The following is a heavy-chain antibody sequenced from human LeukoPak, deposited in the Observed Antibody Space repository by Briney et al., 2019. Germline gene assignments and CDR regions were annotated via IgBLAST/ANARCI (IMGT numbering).Heavy chain of an antibody. Sequence: GGSLRLSCAASGFTFSSYGMHWFRQAPGKGLEWVAFIRFDGSAKNYADSVKGRFTISRDNSKNTLYLQMNSLRAEDTAVYYRAKDRSTFSSGWYHQDAFDIWGQGTMVTVSS. CDR3: AKDRSTFSSGWYHQDAFDI. J-gene: IGHJ3*02. V-gene: IGHV3-30*02. CDR2: IRFDGSAK. D-gene: IGHD6-19*01. CDR1: GFTFSSYG.